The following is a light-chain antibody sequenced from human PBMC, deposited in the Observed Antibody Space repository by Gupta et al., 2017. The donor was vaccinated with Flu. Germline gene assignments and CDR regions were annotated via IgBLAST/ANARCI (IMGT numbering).Light chain of an antibody. J-gene: IGKJ1*01. CDR1: QSIPSW. V-gene: IGKV1-5*03. CDR2: KAS. Sequence: GDRVTITCRASQSIPSWLAWYQQKPGKAPKLLTYKASTLESGVPSRFSGSGSGTEFTLTISSLQPDDFATYYCQQYDGFPWTFGQGTKVEIK. CDR3: QQYDGFPWT.